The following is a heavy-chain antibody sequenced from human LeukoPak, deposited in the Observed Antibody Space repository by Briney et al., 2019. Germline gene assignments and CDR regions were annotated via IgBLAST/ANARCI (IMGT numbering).Heavy chain of an antibody. D-gene: IGHD3-22*01. Sequence: PGGSMRLSCAASGFTVSRNYMSWVRQAPGKGLEWVSVIYSGGSTYYADSVKGRFTISRDNSKNTLYLQMNSLRAEDTAVYYCARVSYCDSSGQGFYWGQGTLVTVSS. CDR1: GFTVSRNY. CDR2: IYSGGST. CDR3: ARVSYCDSSGQGFY. J-gene: IGHJ4*02. V-gene: IGHV3-53*01.